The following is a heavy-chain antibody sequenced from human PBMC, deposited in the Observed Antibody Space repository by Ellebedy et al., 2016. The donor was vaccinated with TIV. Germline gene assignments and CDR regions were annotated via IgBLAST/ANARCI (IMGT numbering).Heavy chain of an antibody. CDR2: ISNGGDTT. Sequence: GESLKISCAASGFTFGCCAMSWVRQAPGKGLEWVSVISNGGDTTYAAYLKGRFTISRDNSKDTLFLQMNSLRAEDTGVYYCAKLAGISSWYAEYWGQGTLVTGSS. V-gene: IGHV3-23*01. CDR3: AKLAGISSWYAEY. D-gene: IGHD6-13*01. CDR1: GFTFGCCA. J-gene: IGHJ4*02.